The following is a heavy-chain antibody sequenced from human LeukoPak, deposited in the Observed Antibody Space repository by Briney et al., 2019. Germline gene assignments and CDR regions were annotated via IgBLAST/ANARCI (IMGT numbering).Heavy chain of an antibody. Sequence: SETLSLTCSVSGGSITSSSYYWGWIRQPPGKGLEWIGIIYYSGSTYYKPSLKSRVTISVDTSKNQFSLKLSSVTAADTAVYYCVVCGRDCSGIPSPPNWFDLWCQGTLVTVSS. D-gene: IGHD3-10*02. V-gene: IGHV4-39*01. CDR3: VVCGRDCSGIPSPPNWFDL. CDR1: GGSITSSSYY. J-gene: IGHJ5*02. CDR2: IYYSGST.